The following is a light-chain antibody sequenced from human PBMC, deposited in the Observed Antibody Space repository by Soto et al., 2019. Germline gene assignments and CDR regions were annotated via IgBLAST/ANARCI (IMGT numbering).Light chain of an antibody. V-gene: IGKV1-12*01. CDR2: DAT. J-gene: IGKJ2*01. Sequence: DIQMSQSPSSVTASVGDRVIITCRASQNIASRLAWYQQESGKAPKLRIYDATILQSGVPSRFSGSGSGTDFTLTISSLQPEDCATYYCQQAFGFPPAFGQGTKL. CDR1: QNIASR. CDR3: QQAFGFPPA.